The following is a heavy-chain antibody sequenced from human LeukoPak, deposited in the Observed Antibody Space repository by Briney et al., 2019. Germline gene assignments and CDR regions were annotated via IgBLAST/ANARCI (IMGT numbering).Heavy chain of an antibody. CDR3: ARDHLITFGGVIVIPLGY. J-gene: IGHJ4*02. CDR2: INPNSGGT. CDR1: GYTFTGYY. D-gene: IGHD3-16*02. V-gene: IGHV1-2*02. Sequence: ASVKVSCKASGYTFTGYYMHWVRQAPGQGLEWMGWINPNSGGTNYAQKFQGRVTMTRDTSISTAYMELSGLRSDDTAVYYCARDHLITFGGVIVIPLGYWGQGTLVTVSS.